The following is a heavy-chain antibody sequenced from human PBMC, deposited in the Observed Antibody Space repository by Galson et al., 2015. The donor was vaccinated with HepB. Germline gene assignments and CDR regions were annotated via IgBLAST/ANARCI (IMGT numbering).Heavy chain of an antibody. J-gene: IGHJ5*02. CDR3: ARDLDR. V-gene: IGHV3-33*01. CDR1: GFTFSSYG. CDR2: IWYDGSNK. Sequence: LRLSCAASGFTFSSYGMHWVRQAPGKGLEWVAIIWYDGSNKLYADSVKGRFTISRDNSKNTLYLQMNSLRAEDTAVYYCARDLDRWGQGTLVTVSS.